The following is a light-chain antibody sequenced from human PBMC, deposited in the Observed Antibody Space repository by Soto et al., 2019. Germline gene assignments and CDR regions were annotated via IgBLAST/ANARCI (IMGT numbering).Light chain of an antibody. CDR3: TSYSSSDIFYV. Sequence: QSALAQPASVSGSPGQSITISCTGTSXDIGGYYYVSWYQHHPGKAPKLLIYQVTNRPSRVSNRFSGSKSGNTASLTISGLQADDEADYYCTSYSSSDIFYVFGTGTKV. V-gene: IGLV2-14*01. CDR2: QVT. J-gene: IGLJ1*01. CDR1: SXDIGGYYY.